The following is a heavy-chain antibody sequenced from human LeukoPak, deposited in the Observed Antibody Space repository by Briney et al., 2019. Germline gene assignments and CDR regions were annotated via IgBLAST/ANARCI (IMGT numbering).Heavy chain of an antibody. CDR3: ASRTGGPSYYYYYMDV. V-gene: IGHV1-2*02. CDR2: INPNSGGT. J-gene: IGHJ6*03. Sequence: GASVKVSCKASGYTFTGYYMHRVRQAPGQGLEWMGWINPNSGGTNYAQKFQGRVTMTRDTSISTAYMELSRLRSDDTAVYYCASRTGGPSYYYYYMDVWGKGTTVTVSS. CDR1: GYTFTGYY.